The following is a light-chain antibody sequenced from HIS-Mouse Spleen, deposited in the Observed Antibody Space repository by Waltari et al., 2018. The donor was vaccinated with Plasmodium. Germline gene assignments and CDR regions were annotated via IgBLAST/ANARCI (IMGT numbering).Light chain of an antibody. J-gene: IGLJ3*02. CDR3: CSYAGSSTFV. CDR2: EGS. V-gene: IGLV2-23*03. Sequence: QSALTQPASVSGSPGQSITISCTGPSSDVGSYNLVSWYQQHPGKAPKLMIYEGSKRPSGVSIRFAGSKSGNTASRTISGLQAEDEADYYGCSYAGSSTFVFGGGTKLTVL. CDR1: SSDVGSYNL.